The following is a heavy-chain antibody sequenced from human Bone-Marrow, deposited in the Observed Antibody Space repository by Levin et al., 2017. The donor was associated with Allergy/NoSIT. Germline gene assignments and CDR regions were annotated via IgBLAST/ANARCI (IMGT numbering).Heavy chain of an antibody. D-gene: IGHD3-10*02. Sequence: VSGPTLVKPTQTLTLTCTFSGFSLNPNGVSVGWIRQSPGKALEWLALFYWDDDQRYSPSLNNRVPLTKGTSKNQVVLTVNNVEPADTSTYYCGHNGMLKGYFDYWGQGILVTVSS. V-gene: IGHV2-5*02. CDR1: GFSLNPNGVS. CDR3: GHNGMLKGYFDY. J-gene: IGHJ4*02. CDR2: FYWDDDQ.